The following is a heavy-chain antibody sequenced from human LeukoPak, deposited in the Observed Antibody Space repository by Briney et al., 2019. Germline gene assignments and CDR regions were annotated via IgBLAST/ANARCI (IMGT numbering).Heavy chain of an antibody. J-gene: IGHJ4*02. Sequence: GGSLGLSCEASGFTFRTYAINWVGQPPGKGLRWVSVIGESGAITHYADSVKGRFTISRDNSKTTVFLQMNSLRAEDTAVYYCAVSVRFERVWHYFNNWGQGTQVTVSS. CDR2: IGESGAIT. CDR1: GFTFRTYA. V-gene: IGHV3-23*01. CDR3: AVSVRFERVWHYFNN. D-gene: IGHD3-9*01.